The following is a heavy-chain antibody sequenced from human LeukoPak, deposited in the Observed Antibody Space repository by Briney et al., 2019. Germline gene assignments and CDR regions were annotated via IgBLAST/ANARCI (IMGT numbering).Heavy chain of an antibody. CDR1: GGTFSSYA. Sequence: SVKVSCKASGGTFSSYAISWVRQAPGQGLEWMGGIIPIFGTANHAQKFQGRVTITTDESTSTAYMELSSLRSEDTAVYYCASSKGDYYYYMDVWGKGTTVTVSS. D-gene: IGHD2-2*01. J-gene: IGHJ6*03. CDR2: IIPIFGTA. V-gene: IGHV1-69*05. CDR3: ASSKGDYYYYMDV.